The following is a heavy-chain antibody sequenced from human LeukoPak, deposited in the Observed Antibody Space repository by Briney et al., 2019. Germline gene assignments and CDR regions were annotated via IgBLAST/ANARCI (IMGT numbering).Heavy chain of an antibody. CDR2: IYTSGST. Sequence: SETLSLTCTVSGGSISSGSYYWSWIRQPAGKGLEWIGRIYTSGSTNYNPSLKSRVTISVDTSKNQFSLKLSSVTAADTAVYYCARLYCSGGSCYGNRRNNWFDPWGQGTLVTVSS. D-gene: IGHD2-15*01. CDR3: ARLYCSGGSCYGNRRNNWFDP. CDR1: GGSISSGSYY. J-gene: IGHJ5*02. V-gene: IGHV4-61*02.